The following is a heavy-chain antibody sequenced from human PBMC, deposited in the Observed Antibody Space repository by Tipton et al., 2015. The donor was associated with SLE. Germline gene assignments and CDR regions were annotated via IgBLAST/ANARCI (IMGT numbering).Heavy chain of an antibody. CDR1: GGSISSSSYY. D-gene: IGHD2-15*01. V-gene: IGHV4-39*07. Sequence: LRLSCTVSGGSISSSSYYWGGIRQPPGKGLEWIGSIYYSGSTDYNPSLTSRVTISVDTSKNQFSLKLSSVTAADTAVYYCARHHLPYCSGGSCYSDYFDYWGQGTLVTVSS. CDR3: ARHHLPYCSGGSCYSDYFDY. J-gene: IGHJ4*02. CDR2: IYYSGST.